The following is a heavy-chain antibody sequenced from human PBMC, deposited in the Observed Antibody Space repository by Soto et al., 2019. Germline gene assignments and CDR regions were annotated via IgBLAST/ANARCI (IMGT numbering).Heavy chain of an antibody. CDR2: ISYDGSNK. CDR1: GFTFSSYA. D-gene: IGHD4-17*01. CDR3: ARDLREFDY. Sequence: QVQLVESGGGVVQPGRSLRLSCAASGFTFSSYAMHWVRQAPGKGLEWVAVISYDGSNKYYADSVKGRFTISRDNSKNTLYLQMNSLRAEDTAVYYWARDLREFDYWGQGTLVTVSS. J-gene: IGHJ4*02. V-gene: IGHV3-30-3*01.